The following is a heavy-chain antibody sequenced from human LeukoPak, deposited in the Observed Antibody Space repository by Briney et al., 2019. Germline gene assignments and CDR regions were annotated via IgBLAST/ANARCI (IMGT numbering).Heavy chain of an antibody. CDR3: ARFSDYYDSSGYYQKTYDAFDI. Sequence: ASVKVSCKASGYTFTNYYMHWVRQAPGQGLEWMGIINPSGGSTSYAQKFQGRVTMTRDTSTSTVYMELSSLRSEDTAVYYCARFSDYYDSSGYYQKTYDAFDIWGQGTMVTVSS. D-gene: IGHD3-22*01. CDR1: GYTFTNYY. CDR2: INPSGGST. V-gene: IGHV1-46*01. J-gene: IGHJ3*02.